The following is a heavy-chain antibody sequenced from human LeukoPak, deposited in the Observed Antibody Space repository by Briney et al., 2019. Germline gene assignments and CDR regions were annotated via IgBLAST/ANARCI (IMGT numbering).Heavy chain of an antibody. J-gene: IGHJ4*02. V-gene: IGHV3-23*01. Sequence: AGGSLRLSCAASGFTFSSHAMSWVRQAPGKGLEWVSTISGGGASTYHADSVKGRFTISRDISKNTLYLHMSSLRAGDTAVYYCAKVERWLQSRDYFDYWGQGTLVTVSS. CDR2: ISGGGAST. CDR3: AKVERWLQSRDYFDY. CDR1: GFTFSSHA. D-gene: IGHD5-12*01.